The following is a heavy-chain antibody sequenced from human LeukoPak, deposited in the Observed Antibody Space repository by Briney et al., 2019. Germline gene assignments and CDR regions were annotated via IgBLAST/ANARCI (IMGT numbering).Heavy chain of an antibody. CDR1: GFTFSSYA. Sequence: GGSLRLSCAASGFTFSSYAMSWVRQAPGKGLEWVSSITGSGDATYYSDSVKGRFTISRDNSKNTLYLQMNSLRAEDTAVYYFAGGAAAAKSPIPIVYDYGMDGWGQGTTGTVSS. D-gene: IGHD6-13*01. V-gene: IGHV3-23*01. J-gene: IGHJ6*02. CDR3: AGGAAAAKSPIPIVYDYGMDG. CDR2: ITGSGDAT.